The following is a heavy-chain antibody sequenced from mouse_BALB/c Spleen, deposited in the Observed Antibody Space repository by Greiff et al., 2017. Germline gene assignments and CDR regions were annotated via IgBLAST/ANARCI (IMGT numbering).Heavy chain of an antibody. V-gene: IGHV1S126*01. CDR1: GYSFTSYW. CDR2: IDPSDSET. J-gene: IGHJ3*01. Sequence: VQLQQSGPQLVRPGASVKISCKASGYSFTSYWMHWVKQRPGKGLEWIGMIDPSDSETRLNQKFKDKATLTVDKSSSTAYMQLSSPTSEDSAVYYGARSLRQAWFAYWGQGTLVTVSA. D-gene: IGHD6-2*01. CDR3: ARSLRQAWFAY.